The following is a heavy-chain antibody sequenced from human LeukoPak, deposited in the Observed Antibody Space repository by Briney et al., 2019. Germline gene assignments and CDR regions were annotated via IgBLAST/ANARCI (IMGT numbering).Heavy chain of an antibody. CDR3: ARGPTTMTRAFDY. CDR2: ISSSSSTI. V-gene: IGHV3-48*01. CDR1: GFTFSSYS. Sequence: GSLRLSCAASGFTFSSYSMNWVRQAPGKGLEWVSYISSSSSTIYYADSVKGRFTISRDNAKNSLFLQMNSLRAEDTAVYYCARGPTTMTRAFDYWGQGTLVTVSS. D-gene: IGHD4-17*01. J-gene: IGHJ4*02.